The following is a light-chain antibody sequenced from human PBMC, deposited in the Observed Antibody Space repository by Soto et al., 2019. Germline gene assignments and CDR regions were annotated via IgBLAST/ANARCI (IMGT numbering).Light chain of an antibody. CDR2: DAS. J-gene: IGKJ5*01. Sequence: EIVLTQSPATLSLSPGERAPLSCRASQSVSSYLAWYQQKPGQAPRLLIYDASNRATGIPARFSGSGSGTDFTLTISSLEPEDFAVYYCQQRSNLFGQGTRLEIK. CDR1: QSVSSY. V-gene: IGKV3-11*01. CDR3: QQRSNL.